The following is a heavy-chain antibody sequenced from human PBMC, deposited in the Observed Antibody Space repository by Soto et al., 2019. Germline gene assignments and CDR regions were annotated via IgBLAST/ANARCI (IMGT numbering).Heavy chain of an antibody. CDR3: AREHSSSSPKAFDI. D-gene: IGHD6-6*01. J-gene: IGHJ3*02. CDR2: IIPIFGIA. Sequence: ASVKVSCKASGGTFSSYAISWVRQAPGQGLEWMGGIIPIFGIANYAQKFQGRVTITADKSTSTAYMELSSLRSEDTAVYYCAREHSSSSPKAFDIWGQGTMVTVSS. V-gene: IGHV1-69*10. CDR1: GGTFSSYA.